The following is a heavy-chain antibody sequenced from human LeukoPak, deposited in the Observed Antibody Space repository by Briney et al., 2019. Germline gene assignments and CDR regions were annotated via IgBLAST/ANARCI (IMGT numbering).Heavy chain of an antibody. CDR2: IKKDGSEK. V-gene: IGHV3-7*01. D-gene: IGHD6-6*01. CDR1: QFTFSTYW. CDR3: ARETLGSSSSDY. J-gene: IGHJ4*02. Sequence: GGSLRLSCAASQFTFSTYWMSWLRQAAGKRLEWVANIKKDGSEKYYVDSVKGRFTISRDNAKNSLYLQMNSLRAEDTAVYYCARETLGSSSSDYWGQGTLVTVSS.